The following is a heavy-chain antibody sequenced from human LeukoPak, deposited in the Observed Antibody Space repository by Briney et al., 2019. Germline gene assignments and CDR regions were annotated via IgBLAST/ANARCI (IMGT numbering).Heavy chain of an antibody. D-gene: IGHD2-21*02. Sequence: GGSLRLSCAASGFTVSSNYMSWVRQAPGKGLEWVSVIYSGGSTYYADSVKGRFTISRDNSKNTLYLQMNSLRAEDTAVYYCARAPIVVVTASDFDYWGQGTLVTVSS. CDR3: ARAPIVVVTASDFDY. V-gene: IGHV3-66*01. J-gene: IGHJ4*02. CDR2: IYSGGST. CDR1: GFTVSSNY.